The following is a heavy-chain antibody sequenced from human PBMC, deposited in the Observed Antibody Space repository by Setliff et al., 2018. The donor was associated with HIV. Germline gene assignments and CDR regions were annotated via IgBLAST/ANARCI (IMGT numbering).Heavy chain of an antibody. CDR1: GFTVSTYY. D-gene: IGHD4-17*01. CDR3: ARTYYGGNY. CDR2: IYSDGST. J-gene: IGHJ4*02. Sequence: PGGSLRLSCAASGFTVSTYYMSWVRQAPGKGLEWVSTIYSDGSTYHADSVNGRFTLSRDNAENSLYLRMNSLRAEDTAVYYCARTYYGGNYWGQGALVTVSS. V-gene: IGHV3-53*01.